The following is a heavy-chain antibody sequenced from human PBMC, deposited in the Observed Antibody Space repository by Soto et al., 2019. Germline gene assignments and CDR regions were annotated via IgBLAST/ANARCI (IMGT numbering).Heavy chain of an antibody. CDR1: GFSVSSNY. V-gene: IGHV3-53*01. CDR2: IYTGGST. Sequence: PAGCLELSSASSGFSVSSNYIIWVRQAPVKGLYWVSVIYTGGSTYYADSVKGRFTISRDNSKNMVYLQMDSLRAEDTAVYYCATVRTYDFWSGYYGAYFDYWGQGTLVTVSS. J-gene: IGHJ4*02. CDR3: ATVRTYDFWSGYYGAYFDY. D-gene: IGHD3-3*01.